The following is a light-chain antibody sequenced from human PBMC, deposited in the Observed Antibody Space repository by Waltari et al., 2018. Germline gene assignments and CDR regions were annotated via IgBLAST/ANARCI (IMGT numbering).Light chain of an antibody. CDR2: DVS. CDR3: SSYTTSTTLGV. Sequence: QSALTQPASVSGSPGQSITISCTGPSSDVGGYNYVSWYQHHPGKAPKYMIYDVSNRPSGVSNRFAGSKSGNTASLTISGLQAEDEADYYCSSYTTSTTLGVFGTGTKVTVL. J-gene: IGLJ1*01. V-gene: IGLV2-14*03. CDR1: SSDVGGYNY.